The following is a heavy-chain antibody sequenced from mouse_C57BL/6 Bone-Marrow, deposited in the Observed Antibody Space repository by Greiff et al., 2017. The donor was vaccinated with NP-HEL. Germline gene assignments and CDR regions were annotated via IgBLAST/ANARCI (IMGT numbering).Heavy chain of an antibody. CDR3: AREQMVTTRYFDV. V-gene: IGHV3-6*01. Sequence: EVKLQESGPGLVKPSQSLSLTCSVTGYSITSGYYWNWIRQFPGNKLEWMGYISYDGSNNYNPSLKNRISITRDTSKNQFFLKLNSVTTEDTATYYCAREQMVTTRYFDVWGTGTTVTVSS. CDR1: GYSITSGYY. D-gene: IGHD2-3*01. CDR2: ISYDGSN. J-gene: IGHJ1*03.